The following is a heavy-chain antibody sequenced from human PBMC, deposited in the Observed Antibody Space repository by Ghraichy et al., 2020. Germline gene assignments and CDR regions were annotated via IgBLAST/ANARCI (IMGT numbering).Heavy chain of an antibody. V-gene: IGHV6-1*01. J-gene: IGHJ3*02. Sequence: SQTLSLTCAISGDSVSSNGAAWNWIRQSPSRGLEWLGRTYYTSTWFNDYAKSVRGRITINPDTSENQFSLQLSSVIPEDTAVYYCARGRNSAFDIWAQGTMVIVSS. D-gene: IGHD4-23*01. CDR1: GDSVSSNGAA. CDR3: ARGRNSAFDI. CDR2: TYYTSTWFN.